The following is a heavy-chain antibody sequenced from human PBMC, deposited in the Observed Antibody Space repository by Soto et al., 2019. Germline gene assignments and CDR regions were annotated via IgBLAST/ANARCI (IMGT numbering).Heavy chain of an antibody. J-gene: IGHJ4*02. Sequence: QVQLVQSGAEVKKPGSSVKVSCKASGGTFSSYAISWVRQAPGQGLEWMGGIIPIFGTANYAQKFQGRVTITADESTSTAYMELSSLRSEDTAVYYCARDRLDVVVTAHQYYFDYWGQGTLVTVSS. CDR1: GGTFSSYA. CDR3: ARDRLDVVVTAHQYYFDY. CDR2: IIPIFGTA. D-gene: IGHD2-21*02. V-gene: IGHV1-69*01.